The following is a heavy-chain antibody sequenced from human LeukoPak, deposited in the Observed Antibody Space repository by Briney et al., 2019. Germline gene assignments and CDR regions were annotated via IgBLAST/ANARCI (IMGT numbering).Heavy chain of an antibody. Sequence: GGSMRLSCAASGFTFSSYSMNWVRQAPGKGLEWVSSISSSSSYIYYADSVKGRFTISRDNAKNSLYLQMNSLRAEDTAVYYCARERQQGSYDYYGMDVWGQGTTVTVSS. CDR1: GFTFSSYS. V-gene: IGHV3-21*01. CDR2: ISSSSSYI. D-gene: IGHD6-13*01. J-gene: IGHJ6*02. CDR3: ARERQQGSYDYYGMDV.